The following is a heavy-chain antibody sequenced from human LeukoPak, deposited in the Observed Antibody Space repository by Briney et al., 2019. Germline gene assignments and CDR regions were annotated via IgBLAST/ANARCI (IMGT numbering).Heavy chain of an antibody. CDR2: IHHSGTT. CDR3: ARGGAGYYYYGFDV. Sequence: SSETLSLTSSVSGGPVSGYYWSWIRQSPGKGLEWIGEIHHSGTTNYNPSLKSRVTISIDTSKNQFSLRLSSVTAADTAVYYRARGGAGYYYYGFDVWGQGTAVTVSS. D-gene: IGHD3-3*01. J-gene: IGHJ6*02. CDR1: GGPVSGYY. V-gene: IGHV4-34*01.